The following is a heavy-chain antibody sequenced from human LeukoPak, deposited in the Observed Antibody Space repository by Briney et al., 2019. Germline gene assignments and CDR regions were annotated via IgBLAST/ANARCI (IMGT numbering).Heavy chain of an antibody. CDR3: ARLGIITAAGSNDY. CDR1: EFTFSDYY. J-gene: IGHJ4*02. Sequence: GGFLRLSCAASEFTFSDYYMSWIRQAPGKGLEWVSYISYSGDTIYYADSVKGRFTVSRDNAKNSLYLQMNSLRAEDTAVYYCARLGIITAAGSNDYWGQGTLVTVSS. V-gene: IGHV3-11*01. D-gene: IGHD6-13*01. CDR2: ISYSGDTI.